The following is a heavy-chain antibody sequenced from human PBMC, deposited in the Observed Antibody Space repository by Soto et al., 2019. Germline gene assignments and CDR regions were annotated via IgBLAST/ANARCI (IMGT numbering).Heavy chain of an antibody. CDR1: GYTFTSYD. Sequence: QVQLVQSGAEVKKPGASVKVSCKASGYTFTSYDINWVRQATGQGLEWMGWMNPNSGNTGYAQKFQGRVTMTRNTSISTAYMELSSLRSEDTAVYYCASLTWNYLGSYYSMDVWGQGTTVTVSS. V-gene: IGHV1-8*01. CDR2: MNPNSGNT. D-gene: IGHD1-7*01. CDR3: ASLTWNYLGSYYSMDV. J-gene: IGHJ6*02.